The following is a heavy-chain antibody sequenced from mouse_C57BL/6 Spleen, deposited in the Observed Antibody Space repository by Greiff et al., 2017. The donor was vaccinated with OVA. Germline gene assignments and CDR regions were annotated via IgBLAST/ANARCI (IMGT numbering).Heavy chain of an antibody. CDR3: ARRVYYDYDGYFGY. D-gene: IGHD2-4*01. Sequence: VQLQQSGPELVKPGASVKLSCKASGYAFSSSWMNWVKQRPGQGLEWIGRIYPGDGDTNYNGKFKGKATLTADKSSSTAYMQLSSLTSEDSAVYFGARRVYYDYDGYFGYWGQGTTLTVSS. V-gene: IGHV1-82*01. CDR1: GYAFSSSW. J-gene: IGHJ2*01. CDR2: IYPGDGDT.